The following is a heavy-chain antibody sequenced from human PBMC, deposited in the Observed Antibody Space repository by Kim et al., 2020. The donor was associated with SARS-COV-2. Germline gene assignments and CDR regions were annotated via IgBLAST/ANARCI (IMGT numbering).Heavy chain of an antibody. Sequence: SETLSLTCAVYGGSFSGYYWSWIRQPPGKGLEWIGEINHSGSTNYNPSLKSRVTISVDTSKNQFSLKLSSVTAADTAVYYCARGDYGDHQNYFDYWGQGT. D-gene: IGHD4-17*01. CDR3: ARGDYGDHQNYFDY. CDR2: INHSGST. V-gene: IGHV4-34*01. CDR1: GGSFSGYY. J-gene: IGHJ4*02.